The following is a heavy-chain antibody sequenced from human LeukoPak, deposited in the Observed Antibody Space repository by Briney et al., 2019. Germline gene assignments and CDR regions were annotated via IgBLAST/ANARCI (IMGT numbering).Heavy chain of an antibody. CDR1: AGTFSSYA. CDR3: ASPPRSYYDSRDHGGFDY. CDR2: IILIFGTA. Sequence: SVKVSCKASAGTFSSYAISWVRQAPGQGLEWMGGIILIFGTANYAQKFQGRVTITADESTSTAYMELSSLRSEHTAVYYCASPPRSYYDSRDHGGFDYWGQGTLVSVSS. J-gene: IGHJ4*02. V-gene: IGHV1-69*13. D-gene: IGHD3-22*01.